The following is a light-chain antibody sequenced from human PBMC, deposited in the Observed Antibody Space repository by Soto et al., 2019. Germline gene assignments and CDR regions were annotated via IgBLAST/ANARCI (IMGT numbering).Light chain of an antibody. CDR1: QSLLHRDGYNY. J-gene: IGKJ5*01. CDR2: LGS. V-gene: IGKV2-28*01. Sequence: DIVMSQSPLSLPVTPGEPASISCRSSQSLLHRDGYNYLDWYLQKPGQSPRLLIYLGSNRASGVHDRFSGSGSGTDFTLKISRVEAEDVGVYYCMQALQTPITFGQGTRLEIK. CDR3: MQALQTPIT.